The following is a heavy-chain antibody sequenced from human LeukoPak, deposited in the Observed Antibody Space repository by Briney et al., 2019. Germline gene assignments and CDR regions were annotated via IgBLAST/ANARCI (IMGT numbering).Heavy chain of an antibody. V-gene: IGHV3-21*01. J-gene: IGHJ6*02. D-gene: IGHD6-19*01. CDR2: ISSSSSYI. CDR3: ARDLWAVAGYYGMDV. CDR1: GFTFSSYS. Sequence: KPGGSLRLSCAASGFTFSSYSMTWVRQAPGKGLEWVSSISSSSSYIYYADSVKGRFNISRDNAKNSLYLQMNSLRAEDTAVYYCARDLWAVAGYYGMDVWGQGTTVTVSS.